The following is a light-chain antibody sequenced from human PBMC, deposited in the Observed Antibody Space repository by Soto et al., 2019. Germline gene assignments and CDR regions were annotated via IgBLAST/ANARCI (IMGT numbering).Light chain of an antibody. J-gene: IGLJ1*01. Sequence: QSVLTQPASVSGSPGQSITISCTGTSSDVGGYNYVSWYQQHPGKVPKMMIYDLNNRPSGVSNRFSGSKSGNTASLTISGLQAEDEADYYCCSYTSSNPFVFGTGTKVTVL. CDR3: CSYTSSNPFV. CDR1: SSDVGGYNY. V-gene: IGLV2-14*01. CDR2: DLN.